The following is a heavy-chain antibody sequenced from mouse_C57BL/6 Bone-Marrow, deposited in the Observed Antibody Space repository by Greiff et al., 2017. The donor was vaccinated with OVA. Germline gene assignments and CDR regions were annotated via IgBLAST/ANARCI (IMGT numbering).Heavy chain of an antibody. CDR2: IYPRDGST. CDR1: GYTFTDHT. CDR3: AGYDYDGWDYFDY. Sequence: VQLVESDAELVKPGASVTISCKVSGYTFTDHTIHWMKQRPEQGLEWIGYIYPRDGSTKYNEKFKGKATLTADKSSSTAYMQLNSLTSEDSAVYFCAGYDYDGWDYFDYWGQGTTLTVSS. D-gene: IGHD2-4*01. V-gene: IGHV1-78*01. J-gene: IGHJ2*01.